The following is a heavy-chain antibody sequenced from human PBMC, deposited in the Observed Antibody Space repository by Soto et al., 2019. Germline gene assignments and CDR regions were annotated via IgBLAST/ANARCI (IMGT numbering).Heavy chain of an antibody. D-gene: IGHD4-17*01. V-gene: IGHV3-15*07. J-gene: IGHJ4*02. CDR2: IKSKTDGGTT. CDR1: GFTFSNAW. Sequence: GGSLRLSCAASGFTFSNAWMNWVRQAPGKGLEWVGRIKSKTDGGTTDYAAPVKGRFTISRDDSKNTLYLQMNSLKTEDTAVYYCTAELRSKAYYFDYWGQGTLVTVSS. CDR3: TAELRSKAYYFDY.